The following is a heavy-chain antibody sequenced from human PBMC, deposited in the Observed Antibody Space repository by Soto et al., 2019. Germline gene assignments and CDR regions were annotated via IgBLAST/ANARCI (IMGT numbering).Heavy chain of an antibody. CDR2: ISYDGSNK. CDR3: ARDGEQPSRGYFDY. V-gene: IGHV3-30-3*01. J-gene: IGHJ4*02. CDR1: GFTFSSYA. D-gene: IGHD1-26*01. Sequence: GGSLRLSCAASGFTFSSYAMHWVRQAPGKGLEWVAVISYDGSNKYYADSVKGRFTISRDNSKNTLYLQMNSLRAEDTAVYYCARDGEQPSRGYFDYWGQGTLVTVSS.